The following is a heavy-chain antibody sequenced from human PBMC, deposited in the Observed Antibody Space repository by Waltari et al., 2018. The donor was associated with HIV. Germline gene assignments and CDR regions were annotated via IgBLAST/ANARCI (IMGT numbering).Heavy chain of an antibody. CDR2: IIPMVGTP. J-gene: IGHJ4*02. CDR3: AKTGQLSQLYSFDY. Sequence: QVQLVQSGAEVKKPGSSVKVACKASGSTLRSYAISWVRQAPGQELEWMGGIIPMVGTPSYGRKFQGRVRITADASTSTVYMDLNSLRSEDTAVYYCAKTGQLSQLYSFDYWGQGTVVTVSS. D-gene: IGHD1-1*01. CDR1: GSTLRSYA. V-gene: IGHV1-69*12.